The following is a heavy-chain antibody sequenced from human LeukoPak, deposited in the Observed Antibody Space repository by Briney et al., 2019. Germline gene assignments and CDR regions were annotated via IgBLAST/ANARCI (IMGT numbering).Heavy chain of an antibody. CDR2: ITISGHTK. Sequence: GGSLRLSCAASGFDLNTYEMNWVRQAPGKGLEWIADITISGHTKNYADSVKGRFTISRDNAKNSLSLQMSSLRDEDTAVFYCARSRTAYYNVYADFWDQGTLVTVSS. D-gene: IGHD1-26*01. J-gene: IGHJ4*02. V-gene: IGHV3-48*03. CDR3: ARSRTAYYNVYADF. CDR1: GFDLNTYE.